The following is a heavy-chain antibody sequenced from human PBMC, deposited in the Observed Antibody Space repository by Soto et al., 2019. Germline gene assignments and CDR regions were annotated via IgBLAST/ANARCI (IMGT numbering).Heavy chain of an antibody. D-gene: IGHD2-2*01. CDR1: GFTFTSSA. CDR2: IVVGSGNT. J-gene: IGHJ5*02. Sequence: SVKVSCKASGFTFTSSAVQWVRQARGQRLEWIGWIVVGSGNTNYAQKFQERVTITRDMSTSTAYMELSSLRSEDTAVYYCAADRVVVVPAARFDPWGQGTRVTVSS. V-gene: IGHV1-58*01. CDR3: AADRVVVVPAARFDP.